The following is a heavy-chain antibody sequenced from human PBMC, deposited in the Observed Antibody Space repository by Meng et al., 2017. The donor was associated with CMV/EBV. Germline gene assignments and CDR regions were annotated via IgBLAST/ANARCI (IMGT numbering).Heavy chain of an antibody. CDR2: ISGSGGST. V-gene: IGHV3-23*01. CDR1: GFTFSSYA. J-gene: IGHJ4*02. CDR3: AKRPQGILEWLPGD. Sequence: GGSLRLSCAASGFTFSSYAMSWVRQAPGKGLEWVSAISGSGGSTYYADSVKGRFTISRDNSKNTLYLQMNSLRAEDTAVYCCAKRPQGILEWLPGDWGQGTLVTVSS. D-gene: IGHD3-3*01.